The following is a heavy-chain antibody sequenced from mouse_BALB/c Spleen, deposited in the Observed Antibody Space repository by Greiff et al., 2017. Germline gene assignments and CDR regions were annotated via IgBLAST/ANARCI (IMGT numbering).Heavy chain of an antibody. D-gene: IGHD2-1*01. CDR2: IDPENGNT. CDR3: ARSGYGNYVGAMDY. V-gene: IGHV14-1*02. CDR1: GFNIKDYY. J-gene: IGHJ4*01. Sequence: VQLQQSGAELVRPGALVKLSCKASGFNIKDYYMHWVKQRPEQGLEWIGWIDPENGNTIYDPKFQGKASITADTSSNPAYLQLSSLTSEDTAVYYCARSGYGNYVGAMDYWGQGTSVTVSS.